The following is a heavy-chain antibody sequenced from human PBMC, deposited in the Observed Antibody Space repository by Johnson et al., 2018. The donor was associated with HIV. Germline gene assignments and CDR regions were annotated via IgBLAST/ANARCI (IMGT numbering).Heavy chain of an antibody. CDR3: VSLARVVTVVDAFDI. J-gene: IGHJ3*02. CDR2: VSYDGSYK. Sequence: QVQLVESGGGVVQPGRSLRLSCAASGFTFSNYGMHWVRQAPGKGREWVAVVSYDGSYKYYADSVKGRFTISRDNSTNTLFMQMHSLRPEDAALYSWVSLARVVTVVDAFDIWGQGTMVTVSS. V-gene: IGHV3-30*03. CDR1: GFTFSNYG. D-gene: IGHD4-23*01.